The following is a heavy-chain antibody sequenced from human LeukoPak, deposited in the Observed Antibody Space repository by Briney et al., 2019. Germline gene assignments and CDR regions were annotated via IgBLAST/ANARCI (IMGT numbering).Heavy chain of an antibody. V-gene: IGHV3-21*01. J-gene: IGHJ4*02. CDR2: ISSSSSYI. D-gene: IGHD6-6*01. Sequence: KPGGSLRLSCAASGFTFSSYSMNWVRQAPGKGLEWVSSISSSSSYIYYADSVKGRFTISRDNAKNSLYLQMNSLRAEDMAVYYCARDQGAARPDTFDYWGQGTLVTVSS. CDR1: GFTFSSYS. CDR3: ARDQGAARPDTFDY.